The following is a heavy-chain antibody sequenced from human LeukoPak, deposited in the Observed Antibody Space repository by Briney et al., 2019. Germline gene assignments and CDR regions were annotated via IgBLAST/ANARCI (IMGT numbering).Heavy chain of an antibody. Sequence: GGSLRLSCATSGFTFSSYSMNWVRQAPGKWLEWVSSISSSSSYIYYADSVKGRFTISRDNAKNSLYLQMNSLRAEDTAVYYCARDSSSWNDRYYYYYYMDVWGKGTTVTVSS. CDR1: GFTFSSYS. D-gene: IGHD1-1*01. V-gene: IGHV3-21*01. J-gene: IGHJ6*03. CDR2: ISSSSSYI. CDR3: ARDSSSWNDRYYYYYYMDV.